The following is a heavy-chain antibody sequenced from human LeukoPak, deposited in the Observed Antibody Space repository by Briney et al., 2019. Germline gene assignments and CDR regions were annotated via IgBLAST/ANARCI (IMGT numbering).Heavy chain of an antibody. CDR3: ARIIINSGYSYGIDF. D-gene: IGHD5-18*01. V-gene: IGHV3-74*01. J-gene: IGHJ4*02. Sequence: PGGSLRLSCAASGLTFSSHWMHWVRQAPGKGLVWVSRITNDGSSTTHADSVKGRFTISRDNAKNMLYLQVNSLRAEDTAVYYCARIIINSGYSYGIDFWGQGTLVTVSS. CDR1: GLTFSSHW. CDR2: ITNDGSST.